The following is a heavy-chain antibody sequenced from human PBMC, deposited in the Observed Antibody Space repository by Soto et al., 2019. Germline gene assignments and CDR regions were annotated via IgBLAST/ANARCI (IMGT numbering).Heavy chain of an antibody. V-gene: IGHV3-21*01. CDR2: ISSSGTSP. J-gene: IGHJ3*01. CDR1: GFTLTNEN. Sequence: GGSLRLSCTVLGFTLTNENMNWVRQAPGKGLEWVSAISSSGTSPYYADSVKGRFTVSRDTAKNSLYLQMNNLRTDDTALYYCARDGHRGPSDAFDVWGQGTMVTVSS. CDR3: ARDGHRGPSDAFDV. D-gene: IGHD3-10*01.